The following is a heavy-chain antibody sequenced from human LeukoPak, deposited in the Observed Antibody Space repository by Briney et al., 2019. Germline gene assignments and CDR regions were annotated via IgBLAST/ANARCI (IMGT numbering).Heavy chain of an antibody. Sequence: PSETLSLTCAVYGGSFSGYYWSWIRQPPGKGLEWIGEINHSRSTNYNPSLKSRVTISVDTSKNQFSLKLSSVTAADTAVYYCARHPPYGSGSYYNDYWGQGTLVTVSS. CDR3: ARHPPYGSGSYYNDY. J-gene: IGHJ4*02. CDR2: INHSRST. V-gene: IGHV4-34*01. D-gene: IGHD3-10*01. CDR1: GGSFSGYY.